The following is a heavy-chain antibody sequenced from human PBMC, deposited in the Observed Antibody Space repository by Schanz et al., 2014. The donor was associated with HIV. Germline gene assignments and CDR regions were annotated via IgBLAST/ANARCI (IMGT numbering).Heavy chain of an antibody. CDR1: GFTFRNYA. J-gene: IGHJ4*02. CDR3: AKDDQQFAY. D-gene: IGHD6-6*01. V-gene: IGHV3-21*06. Sequence: EVHLLESGGGLVQPGESLRLSCVASGFTFRNYAVSWVRQAPGKGLEWVSSISSSSTYIYYADSVKGRFTISRDNAKNSLYLQMNSLRAEDTAVHYCAKDDQQFAYWGQGTLVTVSS. CDR2: ISSSSTYI.